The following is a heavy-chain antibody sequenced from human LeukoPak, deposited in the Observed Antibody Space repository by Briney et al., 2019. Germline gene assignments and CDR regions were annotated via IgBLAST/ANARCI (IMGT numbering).Heavy chain of an antibody. CDR3: ARSRYEDTPYYFDY. J-gene: IGHJ4*02. V-gene: IGHV3-30*04. CDR2: ISYDGSNK. CDR1: GFTFSSYA. D-gene: IGHD2-15*01. Sequence: GGSLRLSCAASGFTFSSYAMHWVRQAPGKGLEWVAVISYDGSNKYYADSVKGRFTISRDNSKNTLYLQMNSLRAEDTAVYYCARSRYEDTPYYFDYWGQGTLVTVSS.